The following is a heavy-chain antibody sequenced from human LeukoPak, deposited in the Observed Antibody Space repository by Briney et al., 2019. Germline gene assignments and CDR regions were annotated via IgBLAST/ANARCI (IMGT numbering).Heavy chain of an antibody. Sequence: GGSLRLSCAASGFPFSTHSLNWVRQAPGKGLEWVSSISAGGDFVYYGDSVKGRFTMSRDNAKNSLHLQMDSLTAEDTAVYYCVRDNNDRSNYAYFDSWGHGTLVTVSS. D-gene: IGHD3-22*01. V-gene: IGHV3-21*01. J-gene: IGHJ4*01. CDR3: VRDNNDRSNYAYFDS. CDR1: GFPFSTHS. CDR2: ISAGGDFV.